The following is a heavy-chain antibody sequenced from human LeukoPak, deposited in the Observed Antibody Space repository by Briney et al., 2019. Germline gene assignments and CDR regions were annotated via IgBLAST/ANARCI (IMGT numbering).Heavy chain of an antibody. J-gene: IGHJ4*02. V-gene: IGHV3-30-3*01. CDR2: ISYDGSNK. D-gene: IGHD2/OR15-2a*01. CDR1: GFTFSSYA. CDR3: ARVPRLKLFYYFDH. Sequence: GGSLRLSCVASGFTFSSYAMHWVRQAPGKGLEWVAVISYDGSNKYYADSVKGRFTISRDNSKNTLYLQMNSLRAEDTAVYYCARVPRLKLFYYFDHWGQGTLVTVSS.